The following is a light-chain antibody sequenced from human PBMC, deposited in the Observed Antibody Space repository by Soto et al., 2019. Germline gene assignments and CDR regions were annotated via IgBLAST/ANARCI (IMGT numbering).Light chain of an antibody. CDR3: QQRHMWPIT. CDR2: DAY. CDR1: QSFRGL. Sequence: EVVLTQSPVTLSLSPGERATLSCRASQSFRGLLAWYQQQPGQAPRLLIYDAYNRATGIPPRFSGSGSGTDFTLTISSLEPEDSAVYYCQQRHMWPITFGQGTRLENK. J-gene: IGKJ5*01. V-gene: IGKV3-11*01.